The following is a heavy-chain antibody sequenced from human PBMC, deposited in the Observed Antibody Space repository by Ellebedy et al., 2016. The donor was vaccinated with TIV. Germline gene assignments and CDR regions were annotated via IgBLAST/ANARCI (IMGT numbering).Heavy chain of an antibody. J-gene: IGHJ5*01. CDR1: GFTFSNYG. CDR3: ARGYTVGS. V-gene: IGHV3-23*01. D-gene: IGHD5-18*01. Sequence: GGSLRLXXAASGFTFSNYGMNWVRQAPGKGLEWVSAISASGLSTYYADSVKGRFTISRDNAKTSLYLQMNTLRVEDTGVYYCARGYTVGSWGQGALVTVSS. CDR2: ISASGLST.